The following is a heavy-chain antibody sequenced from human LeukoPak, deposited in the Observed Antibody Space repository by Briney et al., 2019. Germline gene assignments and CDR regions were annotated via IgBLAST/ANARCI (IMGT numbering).Heavy chain of an antibody. CDR2: IYYSGST. V-gene: IGHV4-39*01. J-gene: IGHJ5*02. Sequence: SETLSLTCTVSGGSISSSSYYWGWIRQPPGKGLEWIGSIYYSGSTYYNPSLKSRVTISVDTSKNQVSLKLSSVTAADTAVYYCARHRGRGMAVADSFDPWGQGTLVTVSS. D-gene: IGHD6-19*01. CDR1: GGSISSSSYY. CDR3: ARHRGRGMAVADSFDP.